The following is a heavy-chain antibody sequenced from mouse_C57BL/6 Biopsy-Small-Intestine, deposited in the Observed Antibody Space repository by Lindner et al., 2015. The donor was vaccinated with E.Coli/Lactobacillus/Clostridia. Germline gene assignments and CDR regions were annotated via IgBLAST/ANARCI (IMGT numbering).Heavy chain of an antibody. J-gene: IGHJ1*03. V-gene: IGHV1-81*01. Sequence: VQLQESGAELARPGASVKLSCKASGYTFTSYGISWVKRGTGQGLEWIGEIYPRSGNTYYNEKFKGKATLTADKSSSTAFMKLRSLTSEDSAVYFCARGYDGYYGYFDVWGTGTTVTVSS. CDR3: ARGYDGYYGYFDV. CDR2: IYPRSGNT. CDR1: GYTFTSYG. D-gene: IGHD2-3*01.